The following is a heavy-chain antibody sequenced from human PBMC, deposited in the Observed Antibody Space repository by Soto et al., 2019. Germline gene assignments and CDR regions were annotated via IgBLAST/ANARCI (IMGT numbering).Heavy chain of an antibody. Sequence: QVQLVQSGAEVKKPGSSVKVSCKASGGTFSTYTIIWVRQAPGQGLEWMGRILPMLDITNSAQRFQGRVRITADKSTSTAYLELSRLRSEDTAVYYCTLGSWSAETFEIWGRGTMVTVSS. CDR1: GGTFSTYT. D-gene: IGHD6-13*01. CDR3: TLGSWSAETFEI. V-gene: IGHV1-69*02. J-gene: IGHJ3*02. CDR2: ILPMLDIT.